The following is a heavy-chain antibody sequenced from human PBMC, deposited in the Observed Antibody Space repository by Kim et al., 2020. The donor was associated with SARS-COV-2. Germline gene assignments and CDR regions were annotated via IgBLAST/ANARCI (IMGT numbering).Heavy chain of an antibody. V-gene: IGHV1-8*01. CDR3: ARLSRPSSGFGEFLYNWFDP. J-gene: IGHJ5*02. D-gene: IGHD3-10*01. CDR1: GYTFTSYD. Sequence: ASVKVSCKASGYTFTSYDINWVRQATGQGLEWMGWMNPNSGNTGYAQKFQGRVTMTRNTSISTAYMELSSLRSEDTAVYYCARLSRPSSGFGEFLYNWFDPWGQGTLVTVSS. CDR2: MNPNSGNT.